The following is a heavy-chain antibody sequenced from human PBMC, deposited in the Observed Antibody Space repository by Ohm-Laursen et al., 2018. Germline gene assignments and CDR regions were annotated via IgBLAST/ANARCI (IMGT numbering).Heavy chain of an antibody. V-gene: IGHV4-31*03. D-gene: IGHD4-17*01. J-gene: IGHJ4*02. Sequence: TLSLTCTVSSGAINSGGSYWTWIRQHPRRGLEWIGYIYYSGSTYYNPSLKSRVTISVDTSKNQFSLKLSSVTAADTAVYYCARGHYGDSFDYWGQGTLVTVSS. CDR3: ARGHYGDSFDY. CDR1: SGAINSGGSY. CDR2: IYYSGST.